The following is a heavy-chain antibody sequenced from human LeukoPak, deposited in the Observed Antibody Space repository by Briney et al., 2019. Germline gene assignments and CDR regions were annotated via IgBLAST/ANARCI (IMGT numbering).Heavy chain of an antibody. CDR1: GFTVSSNY. J-gene: IGHJ4*02. CDR3: ARDKDGYNFLDY. CDR2: IYSCGST. D-gene: IGHD5-24*01. V-gene: IGHV3-53*01. Sequence: GGSLRLSCAASGFTVSSNYMSWVRQAPGKGLEWVSVIYSCGSTYYADSVKGRFTISRDNSKNTLYLQMNSLRAEDTAVYYCARDKDGYNFLDYWGQGTLVTVSS.